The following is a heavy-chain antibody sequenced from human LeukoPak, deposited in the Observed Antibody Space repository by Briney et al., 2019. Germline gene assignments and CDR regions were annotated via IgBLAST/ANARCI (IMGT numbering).Heavy chain of an antibody. CDR1: GFTFSSYW. D-gene: IGHD3-3*01. CDR2: MNQDGSQK. V-gene: IGHV3-7*01. Sequence: GGSLRLSCAASGFTFSSYWMSWVRQAPGKGLEWVANMNQDGSQKNYVDSVKGRFTISRDNAKNSLYLQMNSLRAEDTAVYYCAREGFLDYWGQGTLVNVSS. CDR3: AREGFLDY. J-gene: IGHJ4*02.